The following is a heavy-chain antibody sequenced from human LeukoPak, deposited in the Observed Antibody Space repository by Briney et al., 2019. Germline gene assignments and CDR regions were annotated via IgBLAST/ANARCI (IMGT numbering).Heavy chain of an antibody. J-gene: IGHJ4*02. V-gene: IGHV3-74*01. D-gene: IGHD2-8*01. Sequence: GGSLRLSCAASGFTFSSYWMNWVRQAPGKGLVWVARIKPDGSSVSYADSVKGRFTISRDNAKNTLYLQMNSLRAEDTAVYYCATLYAGSTDYWGRGTLVTVSS. CDR3: ATLYAGSTDY. CDR2: IKPDGSSV. CDR1: GFTFSSYW.